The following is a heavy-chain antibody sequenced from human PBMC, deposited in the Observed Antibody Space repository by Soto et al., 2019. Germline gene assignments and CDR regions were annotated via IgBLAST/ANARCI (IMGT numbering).Heavy chain of an antibody. CDR3: VRDDFGLGIDY. Sequence: ASGLTFPSYAISWVRQAPGQGLEWMGGIIPIFGTANYAQKFQGRVTITADESTSTAYMELSSLRSEDTAVYYCVRDDFGLGIDYWGLGTLVTV. J-gene: IGHJ4*01. CDR2: IIPIFGTA. CDR1: GLTFPSYA. D-gene: IGHD1-26*01. V-gene: IGHV1-69*01.